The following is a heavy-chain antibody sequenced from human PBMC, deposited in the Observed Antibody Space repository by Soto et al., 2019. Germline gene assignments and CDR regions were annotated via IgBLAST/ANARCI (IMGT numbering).Heavy chain of an antibody. V-gene: IGHV3-30*19. D-gene: IGHD3-16*01. CDR2: TSYDGSDK. CDR1: GFTFRSYV. J-gene: IGHJ1*01. Sequence: QVQLVESGGGVVQPGTSLRVSCVGSGFTFRSYVIHWVRQAPGKGLEWVALTSYDGSDKYYDDSVRGRFTISRDNSRNTVDLQMDSRRLEDTAFYYCARWGTRGGLDVWGQGTLVSVSS. CDR3: ARWGTRGGLDV.